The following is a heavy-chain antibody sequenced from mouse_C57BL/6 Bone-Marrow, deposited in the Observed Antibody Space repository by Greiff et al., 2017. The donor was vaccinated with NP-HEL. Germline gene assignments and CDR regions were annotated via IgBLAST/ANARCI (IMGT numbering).Heavy chain of an antibody. Sequence: QVQLQQPGAELVKPGASVKLSCKASGYTFTSYWMHWVKQRPGQGLEWIGMIHPNSGSTNYNEKFKSKATLTVDKSSSTAYMQLSSLTSEDSAVYYCARSPSITTVVARNFDVWGTGTTVTVSS. V-gene: IGHV1-64*01. CDR1: GYTFTSYW. J-gene: IGHJ1*03. D-gene: IGHD1-1*01. CDR3: ARSPSITTVVARNFDV. CDR2: IHPNSGST.